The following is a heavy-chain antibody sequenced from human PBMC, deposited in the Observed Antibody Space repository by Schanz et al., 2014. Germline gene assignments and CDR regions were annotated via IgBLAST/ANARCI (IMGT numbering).Heavy chain of an antibody. CDR3: AKDLPAVAVAPLMTGLYDS. Sequence: QVQLVESGGGVVQPGRSLRLSCATSGFSFDKYGMHLVRQAPGKGLEWVGVIWYDGSKTYYADSVRGRFTISRENSKKTLLLQMNSLRAEDTAVYRCAKDLPAVAVAPLMTGLYDSWGQGTLVTVSS. V-gene: IGHV3-33*06. CDR1: GFSFDKYG. J-gene: IGHJ4*02. CDR2: IWYDGSKT. D-gene: IGHD6-19*01.